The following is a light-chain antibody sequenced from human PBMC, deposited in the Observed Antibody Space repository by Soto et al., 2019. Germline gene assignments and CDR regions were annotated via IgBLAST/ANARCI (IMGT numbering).Light chain of an antibody. V-gene: IGKV1-5*03. CDR3: QQYNYLWT. CDR1: QSIRNA. CDR2: EAS. J-gene: IGKJ1*01. Sequence: DTQMTESPSTLSASVGDRVTISCRASQSIRNALAWYQQKPGKAPKLLIFEASSLQSGVPSRFSGSGSETEFTLTIISLQPDDFATYYCQQYNYLWTFGQGTKVEIK.